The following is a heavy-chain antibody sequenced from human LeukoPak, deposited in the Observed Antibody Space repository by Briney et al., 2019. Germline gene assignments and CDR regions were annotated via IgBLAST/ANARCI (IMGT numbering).Heavy chain of an antibody. D-gene: IGHD4-11*01. Sequence: SETLSLTCAVYGGSFSGYYWSWIRQPPGKGLEWIGYIYYSGSTYYNPSLKSRVTISVDTSKNQFSLKLSSVTAADTAVYYCARALLTVTTKWFDYWGQGTLVTVSS. CDR1: GGSFSGYY. CDR3: ARALLTVTTKWFDY. V-gene: IGHV4-34*09. CDR2: IYYSGST. J-gene: IGHJ4*02.